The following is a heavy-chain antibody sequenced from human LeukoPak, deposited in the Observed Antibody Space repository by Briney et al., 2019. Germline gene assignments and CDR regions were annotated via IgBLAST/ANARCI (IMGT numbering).Heavy chain of an antibody. CDR2: IIPIFGTA. J-gene: IGHJ6*03. CDR3: ATALDLWFGELFYMDV. D-gene: IGHD3-10*01. Sequence: SVKVSCKASGGTFSSYAISWVRQAPGQGLEWMGRIIPIFGTANYAQKFQGRVTITTDESTSTAYMELSSLRSEDTAVYYCATALDLWFGELFYMDVWGKGTMVTVSS. V-gene: IGHV1-69*05. CDR1: GGTFSSYA.